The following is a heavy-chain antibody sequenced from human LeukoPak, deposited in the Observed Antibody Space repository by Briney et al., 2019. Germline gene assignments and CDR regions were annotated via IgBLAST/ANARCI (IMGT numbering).Heavy chain of an antibody. CDR3: ARDRGVGVRRVIITSFDY. Sequence: PGGSLRLSCAASGFTFSSYGMHWVRQAPGKGLEWVAVISYDGSNKYYADSVKGRFTISRDNSKNTLYLQMNSLRAEDTAVYYCARDRGVGVRRVIITSFDYWGQGTPVTVSS. D-gene: IGHD3-10*01. J-gene: IGHJ4*02. CDR2: ISYDGSNK. V-gene: IGHV3-30*03. CDR1: GFTFSSYG.